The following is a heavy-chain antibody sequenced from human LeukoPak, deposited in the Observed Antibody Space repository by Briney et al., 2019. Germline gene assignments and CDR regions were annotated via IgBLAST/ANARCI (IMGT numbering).Heavy chain of an antibody. Sequence: PSETLSLTCTVSGGSISSYYWSWIRQPPGKGLEWVGYIYYTGTTNYNPSLRSRVTISVDTSKNQFSLKLSSVTAADTAVYYCARETSQKGAHYMDVWGKGTTVTISS. CDR1: GGSISSYY. CDR2: IYYTGTT. J-gene: IGHJ6*03. D-gene: IGHD3-16*01. V-gene: IGHV4-59*01. CDR3: ARETSQKGAHYMDV.